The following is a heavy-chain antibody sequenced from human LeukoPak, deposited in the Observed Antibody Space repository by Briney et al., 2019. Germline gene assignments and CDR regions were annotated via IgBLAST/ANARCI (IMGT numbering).Heavy chain of an antibody. J-gene: IGHJ4*02. CDR2: IIPIFGMT. CDR1: GGTFSSNA. V-gene: IGHV1-69*04. D-gene: IGHD4-11*01. CDR3: ARTPQYPSTYYFDF. Sequence: ASVKVSCKPSGGTFSSNAISGVRQAPGQGLEWMGRIIPIFGMTKYAQKFQGRVTVTADKSTNTAYMELSSLRSDDTAVYYCARTPQYPSTYYFDFWGQGTLVTVSS.